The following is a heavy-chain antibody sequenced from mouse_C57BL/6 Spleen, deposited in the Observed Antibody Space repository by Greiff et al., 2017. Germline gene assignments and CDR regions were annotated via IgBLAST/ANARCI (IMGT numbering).Heavy chain of an antibody. Sequence: VQRVESGPGLVAPSQSLSITCTVSGFSFTSYAISWVRQPPGKGLEWLGVIWTGGGTNYNSALKTRLSISTDNSNSQVFLIMHSLRTTDKATYYYARKGDYPYYFDYWGQGTTLTVSS. J-gene: IGHJ2*01. CDR3: ARKGDYPYYFDY. CDR2: IWTGGGT. V-gene: IGHV2-9-1*01. CDR1: GFSFTSYA. D-gene: IGHD2-13*01.